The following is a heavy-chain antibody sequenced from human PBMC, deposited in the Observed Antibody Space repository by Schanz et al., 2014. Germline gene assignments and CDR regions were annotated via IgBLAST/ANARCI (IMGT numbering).Heavy chain of an antibody. CDR3: AKGRFGELSAFDI. V-gene: IGHV3-23*04. Sequence: EVQLVESGGGLVQPGGSLRLSCAASGFTFSSYGMHWVRQAPGKGLEWVSAISGGGGTTYYADSVKGRFTISRDNSKNTLYLQMNSLRAEDTAVYYCAKGRFGELSAFDIWGQGTMVTVSS. CDR1: GFTFSSYG. J-gene: IGHJ3*02. CDR2: ISGGGGTT. D-gene: IGHD3-10*01.